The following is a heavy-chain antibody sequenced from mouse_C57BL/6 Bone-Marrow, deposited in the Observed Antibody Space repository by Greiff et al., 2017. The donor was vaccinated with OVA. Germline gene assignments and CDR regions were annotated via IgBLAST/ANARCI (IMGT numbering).Heavy chain of an antibody. CDR1: GFNIKDDS. D-gene: IGHD1-1*01. CDR2: IDPENGDT. Sequence: EVKLMESGAELVRPGASVKLSCTASGFNIKDDSMHWVKQRPEQGLEWIGWIDPENGDTEYASKFQGKATITADTSSNTASLQLSSLTSEDSAVSYCTAIYYCGSSSWLAYGGQGTLVTVSA. J-gene: IGHJ3*01. V-gene: IGHV14-4*01. CDR3: TAIYYCGSSSWLAY.